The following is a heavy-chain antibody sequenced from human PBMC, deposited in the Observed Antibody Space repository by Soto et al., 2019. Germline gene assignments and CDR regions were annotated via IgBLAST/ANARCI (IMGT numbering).Heavy chain of an antibody. CDR3: ARVPDY. D-gene: IGHD2-2*01. CDR2: MYHSGST. V-gene: IGHV4-30-2*01. J-gene: IGHJ4*02. Sequence: QLQLQESGSGLVKPSQTLSLTCAVSGGSISSGGYSWSWIRQPPGKGLEWIGYMYHSGSTYYNPSLKRRVTISIDRSKTQSSPALSSVTAADTAVYDCARVPDYRGQGILVTVSS. CDR1: GGSISSGGYS.